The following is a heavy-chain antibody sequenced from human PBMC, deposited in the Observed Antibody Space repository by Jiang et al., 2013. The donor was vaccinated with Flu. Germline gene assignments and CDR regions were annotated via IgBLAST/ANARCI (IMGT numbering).Heavy chain of an antibody. J-gene: IGHJ5*02. V-gene: IGHV1-69*13. D-gene: IGHD3-10*01. CDR2: IIPIFGTA. CDR1: GGTFSSYA. Sequence: GAEVKKPGASVKVSCKASGGTFSSYAISWVRQAPGQGLEWMGGIIPIFGTANYAQKFQGRVTITADESTSTAYMELSSLRSEDTAVYYCAQVLLWFGELSSWFDPWGQGTLVTVSS. CDR3: AQVLLWFGELSSWFDP.